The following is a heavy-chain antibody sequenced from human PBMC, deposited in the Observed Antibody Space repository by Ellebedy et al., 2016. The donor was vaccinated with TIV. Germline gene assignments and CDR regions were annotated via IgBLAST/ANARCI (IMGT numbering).Heavy chain of an antibody. CDR2: ISPYSGNT. CDR1: GYTFTSYH. J-gene: IGHJ4*02. CDR3: ARGGRTTGTIRPLDY. Sequence: ASVKVSXXASGYTFTSYHISWVRQAPGQGLEWVGWISPYSGNTNYAQNLQGRVTMTTDTSTTTAYMELRSLTSDDTAVYYCARGGRTTGTIRPLDYWGQGTLVTVSS. D-gene: IGHD1-1*01. V-gene: IGHV1-18*01.